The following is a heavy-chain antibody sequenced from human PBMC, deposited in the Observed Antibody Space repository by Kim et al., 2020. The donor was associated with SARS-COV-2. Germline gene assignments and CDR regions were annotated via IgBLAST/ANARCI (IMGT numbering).Heavy chain of an antibody. D-gene: IGHD1-26*01. J-gene: IGHJ3*02. Sequence: SETLSLTCTVSGGSISSGGYYWSWIRQHPGKGLEWIGYIYYSGSTYYNPSLKSRVTISVDTSKNQFSLKLSSVTAADTAVYYCARGEDSEPAFDIWGQGTMVTVSS. CDR3: ARGEDSEPAFDI. CDR1: GGSISSGGYY. V-gene: IGHV4-31*03. CDR2: IYYSGST.